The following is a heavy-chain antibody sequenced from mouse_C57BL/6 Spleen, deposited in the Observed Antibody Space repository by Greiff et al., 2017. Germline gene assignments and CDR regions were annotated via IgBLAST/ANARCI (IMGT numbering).Heavy chain of an antibody. CDR2: ISSGGSST. Sequence: EVQGVESGGDLVKPGGSLKLSCAASGFTFSSYGMSWVRQTPDKRLEWVATISSGGSSTYYPDSVKGRFTISRDNAKNTLYLQMSSLKSEDTAMYYCARQDHYFASGAKAPLSQSPQ. J-gene: IGHJ2*01. V-gene: IGHV5-6*01. CDR3: ARQDHYFAS. CDR1: GFTFSSYG.